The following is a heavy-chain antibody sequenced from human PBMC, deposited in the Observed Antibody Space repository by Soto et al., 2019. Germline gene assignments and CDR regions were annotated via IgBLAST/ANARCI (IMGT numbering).Heavy chain of an antibody. J-gene: IGHJ4*02. V-gene: IGHV1-3*01. Sequence: GASVKVSCKASGYTFTSYAMHWVRQAPGQRLEWMGWINAGNGNTKYSQKFQGRVTITRDTSASTAYMELSSLRSEDTAVYYCARFRAGIEAADNWGQGTLVTLSS. CDR2: INAGNGNT. CDR3: ARFRAGIEAADN. D-gene: IGHD6-13*01. CDR1: GYTFTSYA.